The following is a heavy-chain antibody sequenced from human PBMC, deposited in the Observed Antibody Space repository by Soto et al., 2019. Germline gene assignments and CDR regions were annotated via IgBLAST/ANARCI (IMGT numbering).Heavy chain of an antibody. CDR3: ARDAEDVVVPAVPNPFDY. V-gene: IGHV1-69*04. J-gene: IGHJ4*02. CDR1: GGTFSSYT. D-gene: IGHD2-2*01. Sequence: ASVKVSCKASGGTFSSYTISWVRQAPGQGLEWMGRIIPILGIANYAQKFQGRVTITADKSTSTAYMELSSLRSEDTAVYYCARDAEDVVVPAVPNPFDYWGQGTLVTVSS. CDR2: IIPILGIA.